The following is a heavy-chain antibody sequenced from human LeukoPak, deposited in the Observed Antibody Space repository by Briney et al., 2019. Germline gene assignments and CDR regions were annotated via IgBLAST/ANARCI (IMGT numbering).Heavy chain of an antibody. CDR3: ARFSQYYDSPTHYLDY. CDR1: GGSFSGYY. Sequence: SETLSLTCAVYGGSFSGYYWSWIRQPPGKGLEWIGEINHSGSTNHKSSLKSRVTISVDTSKNQFSLRLNSVTAADTAVYYCARFSQYYDSPTHYLDYWGQGILVTVSS. V-gene: IGHV4-34*01. CDR2: INHSGST. J-gene: IGHJ4*02. D-gene: IGHD3-16*01.